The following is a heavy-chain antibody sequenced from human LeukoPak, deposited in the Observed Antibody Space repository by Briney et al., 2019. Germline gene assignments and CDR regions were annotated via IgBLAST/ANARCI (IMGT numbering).Heavy chain of an antibody. Sequence: GGSLRLSCAASGFTFSSYSMNWVRQAPGKGLEWVSSISSSSSYIYYADSVKGRFTISRDNAKNSLYLQMNSLRAEDTAVYYCARAAMTAPYHDAFDIWGQGTMVTVSS. CDR3: ARAAMTAPYHDAFDI. CDR2: ISSSSSYI. CDR1: GFTFSSYS. J-gene: IGHJ3*02. D-gene: IGHD3-22*01. V-gene: IGHV3-21*01.